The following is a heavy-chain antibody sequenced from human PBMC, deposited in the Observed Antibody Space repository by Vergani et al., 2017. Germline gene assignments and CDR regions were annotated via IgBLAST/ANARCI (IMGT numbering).Heavy chain of an antibody. D-gene: IGHD3-10*01. CDR2: ISNDGSKK. CDR1: GFSFSSHA. Sequence: QVQLAESGGGRVQPGRSLRLSCAASGFSFSSHAIHWVRQAPGQGLEWVAVISNDGSKKFYADSVKGRFTISRDNSKKTLDLQMNILRTQDTSVYYCAKAGSVTSGSLQYNFYMDVWGKGTTVTVS. V-gene: IGHV3-30*18. J-gene: IGHJ6*03. CDR3: AKAGSVTSGSLQYNFYMDV.